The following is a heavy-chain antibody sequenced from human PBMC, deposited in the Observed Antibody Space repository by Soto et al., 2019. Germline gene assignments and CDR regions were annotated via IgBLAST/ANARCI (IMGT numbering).Heavy chain of an antibody. CDR3: AQFHGLGIYSPWFDP. D-gene: IGHD3-10*01. CDR2: VRVSDSRT. Sequence: EVQLLESGGGLVQPGGSLRLSCVASGIIFGSYDMSWVRQAPGKGLEWVSAVRVSDSRTFYADSVRGRFTISRDNSKTPLYLQMNSLRAEDTAVYYCAQFHGLGIYSPWFDPWGQGTLITVSS. CDR1: GIIFGSYD. V-gene: IGHV3-23*01. J-gene: IGHJ5*02.